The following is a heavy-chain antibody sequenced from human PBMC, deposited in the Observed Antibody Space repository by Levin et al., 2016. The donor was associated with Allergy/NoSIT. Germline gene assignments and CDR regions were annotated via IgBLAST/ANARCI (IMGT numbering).Heavy chain of an antibody. CDR3: ARFYSNYVSYFDY. CDR1: GGSISSSNW. V-gene: IGHV4-4*02. J-gene: IGHJ4*02. CDR2: IYHSGST. Sequence: SETLSLTCAVSGGSISSSNWWSWVRQPPGKGLEWIGEIYHSGSTNYNPSLKSRVTISVDKSKNQFSLKLSSVTAADTAVYYCARFYSNYVSYFDYWGQGTLVTVSS. D-gene: IGHD4-11*01.